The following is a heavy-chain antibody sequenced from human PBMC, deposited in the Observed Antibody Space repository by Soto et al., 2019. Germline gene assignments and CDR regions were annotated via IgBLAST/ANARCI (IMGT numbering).Heavy chain of an antibody. CDR2: IHSGGST. D-gene: IGHD5-12*01. J-gene: IGHJ2*01. CDR3: ATVRYSGNYKPSYYFDL. V-gene: IGHV3-53*01. CDR1: GFTVSDTY. Sequence: AGGSLRLSCAASGFTVSDTYMTWVRQAPGKGLEWVSVIHSGGSTFYADSVKGRFTISRDNSKNTLYLQLTSLSAEDTAVYYCATVRYSGNYKPSYYFDLWGRGTLVTVSS.